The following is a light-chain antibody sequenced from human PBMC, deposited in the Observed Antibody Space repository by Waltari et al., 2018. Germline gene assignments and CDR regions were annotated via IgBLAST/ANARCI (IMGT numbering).Light chain of an antibody. CDR3: QHYVRLPAT. CDR2: GAS. J-gene: IGKJ1*01. Sequence: EVLLTQSPGTLSLSPGERATLSCRASQSVGRSLAWYQHKPGQAPRLLIYGASTRFTGIPDRFSGSGSGTDFSLTISRLEPEDFAVYYCQHYVRLPATFGQGTTVEIK. V-gene: IGKV3-20*01. CDR1: QSVGRS.